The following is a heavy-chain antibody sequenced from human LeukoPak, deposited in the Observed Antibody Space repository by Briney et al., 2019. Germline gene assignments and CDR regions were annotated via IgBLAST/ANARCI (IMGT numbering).Heavy chain of an antibody. D-gene: IGHD6-13*01. Sequence: GGSLRLSCAASGFTFSRHAMSWVRQAPGKGLEWVSSISDSGDRTCYAASVKGRLTVSRDNSKNTLYLQMNSLRAEDTAVYYCAKDPRYSSSWSHWGQGTLVTVSS. CDR1: GFTFSRHA. CDR2: ISDSGDRT. J-gene: IGHJ4*02. V-gene: IGHV3-23*01. CDR3: AKDPRYSSSWSH.